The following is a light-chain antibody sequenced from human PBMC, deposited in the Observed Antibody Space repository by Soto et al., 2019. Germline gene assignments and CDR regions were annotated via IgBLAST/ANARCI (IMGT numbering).Light chain of an antibody. Sequence: EIVMTQSPATLSVSPGERATLSCRASQTVSSNLAWYQQKPGQAPRLLIHGASIRAAGIPARFSGSGSGTEFPLTISSLQSEDFAVYYCQQYNDWPPVTVGPGTRVDIK. V-gene: IGKV3-15*01. CDR1: QTVSSN. CDR3: QQYNDWPPVT. CDR2: GAS. J-gene: IGKJ3*01.